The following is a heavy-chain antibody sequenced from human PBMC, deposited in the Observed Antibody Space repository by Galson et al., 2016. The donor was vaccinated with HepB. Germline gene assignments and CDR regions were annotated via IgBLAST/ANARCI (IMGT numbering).Heavy chain of an antibody. CDR1: GGTFSTYT. CDR3: ARPYYSSASYDRFDF. Sequence: SVKVSCKASGGTFSTYTISWVRQAPGQGLEWMGRIIPILGLANYAQKFQGRVTISADKSTSTAYMELSSLRSDDTAIYYCARPYYSSASYDRFDFWGQGSLVTVSS. CDR2: IIPILGLA. D-gene: IGHD3-16*01. J-gene: IGHJ4*02. V-gene: IGHV1-69*02.